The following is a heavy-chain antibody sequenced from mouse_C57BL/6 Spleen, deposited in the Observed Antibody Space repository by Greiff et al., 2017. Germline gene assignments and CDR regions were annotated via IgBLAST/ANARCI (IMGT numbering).Heavy chain of an antibody. CDR1: GFTFSSYG. Sequence: EVKLVESGGDLVKPGGSLKLSCAASGFTFSSYGMSWVRQTPDKRLEWVATISSGGSYTYYPDSVKGRFTISRDNAKNTLYLQMSSLKSEDTAMYYCARLEGEKIYYDYGDFDYWGQGTTLTVSS. V-gene: IGHV5-6*02. CDR3: ARLEGEKIYYDYGDFDY. J-gene: IGHJ2*01. D-gene: IGHD2-4*01. CDR2: ISSGGSYT.